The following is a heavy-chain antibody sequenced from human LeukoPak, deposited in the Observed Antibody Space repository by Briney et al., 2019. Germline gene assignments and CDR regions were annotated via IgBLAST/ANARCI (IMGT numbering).Heavy chain of an antibody. Sequence: SETLFLTCTVSGGSISSGGYYWSWIRQPPGKGLEWIGYIYYSERTYYNPSLKSRVTISVDTSKNQFSLKLSSVTAADTAVYYCARGGGDSSGYYQYYFDYWGQGTLVTVSS. V-gene: IGHV4-31*03. CDR2: IYYSERT. CDR1: GGSISSGGYY. D-gene: IGHD3-22*01. CDR3: ARGGGDSSGYYQYYFDY. J-gene: IGHJ4*02.